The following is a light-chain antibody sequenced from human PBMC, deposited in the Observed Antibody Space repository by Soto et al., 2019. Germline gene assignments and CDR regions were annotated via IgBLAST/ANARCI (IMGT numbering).Light chain of an antibody. CDR2: EVS. CDR3: SSYTSISTLV. CDR1: SSDVGSYNY. Sequence: QSVLTQPASVSGSPGQSITISCTGTSSDVGSYNYVSWYQQDPGKAPKLMIYEVSNRPSGVSNRFSGSKSGNTASLTISGLQAEDEADYYCSSYTSISTLVFGGGTKLTVL. V-gene: IGLV2-14*01. J-gene: IGLJ2*01.